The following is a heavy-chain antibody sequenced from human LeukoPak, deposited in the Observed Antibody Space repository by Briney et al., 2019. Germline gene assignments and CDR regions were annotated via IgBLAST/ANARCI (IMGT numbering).Heavy chain of an antibody. CDR1: GFTFSSYG. CDR2: IWYDGSNK. D-gene: IGHD5-18*01. J-gene: IGHJ4*02. CDR3: AKGRFWVQLWLDYFDY. Sequence: PGGSLRLSRAASGFTFSSYGVHWVRQAPGKGLEWVAVIWYDGSNKYYADSVKGRFTISRDNSKNTLYLQMNSLRAEDTAVYYCAKGRFWVQLWLDYFDYWGQGTLVTVSS. V-gene: IGHV3-33*06.